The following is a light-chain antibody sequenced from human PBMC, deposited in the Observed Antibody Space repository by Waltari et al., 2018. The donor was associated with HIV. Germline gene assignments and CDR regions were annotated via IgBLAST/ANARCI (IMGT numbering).Light chain of an antibody. Sequence: EIVLTQSPGTLSLSPGERATLSCRASQSVGSTYLAWYQQKPGQAPRLLIYGASRRATGIPDRFSGSGSGTDFTLTIRRLEPEDSAVYYCQHFSSSRWTFGQGTKVEIK. V-gene: IGKV3-20*01. CDR1: QSVGSTY. J-gene: IGKJ1*01. CDR2: GAS. CDR3: QHFSSSRWT.